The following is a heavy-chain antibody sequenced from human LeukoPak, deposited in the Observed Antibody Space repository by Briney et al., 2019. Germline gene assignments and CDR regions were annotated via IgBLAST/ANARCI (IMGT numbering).Heavy chain of an antibody. Sequence: GGSLRLSCAASGFTFSSYGMHWVRQAPGKGLEWVAVISYDGSNKYYADSVKGRFTISRDNSKNTLYLQMNSLRAEDTAVYYCAKDRGYSFPHYFDYWGQGTLVTVSS. J-gene: IGHJ4*02. CDR1: GFTFSSYG. D-gene: IGHD5-18*01. CDR3: AKDRGYSFPHYFDY. V-gene: IGHV3-30*18. CDR2: ISYDGSNK.